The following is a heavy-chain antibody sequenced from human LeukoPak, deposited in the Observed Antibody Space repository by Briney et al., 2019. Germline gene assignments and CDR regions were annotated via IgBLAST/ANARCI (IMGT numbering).Heavy chain of an antibody. Sequence: GGSLRLSCAASGFTFSSYSMNWVRQAPGKGLEWVSFISSSSDTIYYADSVRGRFIISRDNAKNSLYLQMNSLREEDTAVYYCAKDFVPRGGSYFPGFDYWGQGTLVIVSS. D-gene: IGHD1-26*01. CDR1: GFTFSSYS. J-gene: IGHJ4*02. CDR3: AKDFVPRGGSYFPGFDY. CDR2: ISSSSDTI. V-gene: IGHV3-48*02.